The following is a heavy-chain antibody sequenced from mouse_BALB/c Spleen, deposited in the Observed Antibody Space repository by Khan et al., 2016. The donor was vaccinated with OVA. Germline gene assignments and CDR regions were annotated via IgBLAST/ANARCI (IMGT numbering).Heavy chain of an antibody. J-gene: IGHJ3*01. CDR2: INPSNGDT. CDR3: TLSGYSSFAY. D-gene: IGHD2-12*01. V-gene: IGHV1-53*01. Sequence: QVQLQQSGAELVKPGASVRLSCKASGYTFTSYYLYWVKQRPGQGLEWIGDINPSNGDTNFNEKFKSKATLTVDKSSSTAYIHLNSLTSEDSAVYYCTLSGYSSFAYWGQGTLVTVSA. CDR1: GYTFTSYY.